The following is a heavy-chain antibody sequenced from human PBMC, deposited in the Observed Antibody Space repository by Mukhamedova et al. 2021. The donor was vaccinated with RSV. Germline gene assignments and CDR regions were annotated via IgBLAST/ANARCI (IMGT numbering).Heavy chain of an antibody. J-gene: IGHJ4*02. CDR3: ARERRCSSGWYYFDY. D-gene: IGHD6-19*01. V-gene: IGHV3-7*01. Sequence: YVDSVKGRFTISRDNAKNSLYLQMNSLRAEDTAVYYCARERRCSSGWYYFDYWGQGTLVTVSS.